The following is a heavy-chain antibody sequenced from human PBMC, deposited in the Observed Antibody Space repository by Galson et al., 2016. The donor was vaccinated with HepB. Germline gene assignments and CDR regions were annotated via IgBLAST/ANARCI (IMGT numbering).Heavy chain of an antibody. Sequence: SLRLSCAASGFPFSGYPIHWVRQAPGKGLDWVASISYDGTKLNYADSVKGRFTISRDNSKNTVSLQMNSLRVDDTAVFYCAREASYVNVLDHWGQGTLVTVSS. CDR1: GFPFSGYP. D-gene: IGHD5-18*01. CDR2: ISYDGTKL. J-gene: IGHJ4*02. V-gene: IGHV3-30*04. CDR3: AREASYVNVLDH.